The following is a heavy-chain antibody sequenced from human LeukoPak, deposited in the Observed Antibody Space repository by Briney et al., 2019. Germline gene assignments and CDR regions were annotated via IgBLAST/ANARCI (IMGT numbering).Heavy chain of an antibody. CDR2: IYTSGST. J-gene: IGHJ4*02. V-gene: IGHV4-4*07. CDR3: ARVGRQLAPFDY. Sequence: SETLSLTCTVSGGSISSYYWSWIRQPAGKGLEWIGRIYTSGSTNHNPSLKSRVTMSVDTSKNQFSLKLSSVTAADTAVYYCARVGRQLAPFDYWGQGTLVTVSS. CDR1: GGSISSYY. D-gene: IGHD6-13*01.